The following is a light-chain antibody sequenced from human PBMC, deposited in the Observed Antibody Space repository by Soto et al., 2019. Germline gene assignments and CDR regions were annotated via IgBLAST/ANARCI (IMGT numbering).Light chain of an antibody. CDR2: GAS. Sequence: EIVLTQSPGTLSLSPGKRATISCRASQSVSNNYLAWYQQKPGQAPRLLIYGASSRATGIPDRFSGSGSGTDFTLSISRLEPEDFAVYYCQQYGSSPRTFGQGTKV. CDR3: QQYGSSPRT. V-gene: IGKV3-20*01. CDR1: QSVSNNY. J-gene: IGKJ1*01.